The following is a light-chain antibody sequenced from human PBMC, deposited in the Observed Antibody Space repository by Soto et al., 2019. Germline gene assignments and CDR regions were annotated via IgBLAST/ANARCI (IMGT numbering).Light chain of an antibody. V-gene: IGKV1-39*01. Sequence: DIQMTQSPSSLSASVGDRVTITCRASESISNNLNWYQHKPGKAPKVLIYAASSLQSGVPSRFSGRGSGTDFILTITSLQAEDFATYYCQPSYSSLGFTFGPGTKVDL. CDR3: QPSYSSLGFT. CDR2: AAS. J-gene: IGKJ3*01. CDR1: ESISNN.